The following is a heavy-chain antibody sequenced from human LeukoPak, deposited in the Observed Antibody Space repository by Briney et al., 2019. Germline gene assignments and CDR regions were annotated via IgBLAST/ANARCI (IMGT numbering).Heavy chain of an antibody. CDR1: GFTFSSYS. V-gene: IGHV3-21*01. CDR3: ASSHGATRDY. CDR2: ISSSSSYI. Sequence: GGSLRLSFAASGFTFSSYSMNWVRQAPGKGLEWVSSISSSSSYIYYADSVKGRFTISRDNAKNSLYLQMNSLRAEDTAVYYCASSHGATRDYWGQGTLVTVSS. D-gene: IGHD5-12*01. J-gene: IGHJ4*02.